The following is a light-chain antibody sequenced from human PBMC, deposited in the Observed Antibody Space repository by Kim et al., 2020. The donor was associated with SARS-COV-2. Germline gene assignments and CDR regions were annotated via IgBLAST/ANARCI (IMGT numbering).Light chain of an antibody. CDR3: QVWDSSSGHYV. CDR2: YDT. V-gene: IGLV3-21*04. Sequence: APGGTARITCEGNNIGRKSVHWYQQKPGQAPVLVIYYDTERPSGIPERRSGSNAGNTATVTISRVEAGDEADDFCQVWDSSSGHYVFGTGTQLTVL. CDR1: NIGRKS. J-gene: IGLJ1*01.